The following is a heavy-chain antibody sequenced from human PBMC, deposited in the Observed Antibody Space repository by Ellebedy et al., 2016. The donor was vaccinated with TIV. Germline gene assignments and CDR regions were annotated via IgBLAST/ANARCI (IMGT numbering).Heavy chain of an antibody. CDR1: GCSIRSYY. Sequence: MPSETLSLTCTVSGCSIRSYYWSWIRQLPGKGLEWIGCIFYSGSTNYNPSLKSRVTISVDTSKNQFSLNLSSVTAADTAVYYCARDDSGGYIPGYWGQGTLVTVSS. CDR3: ARDDSGGYIPGY. CDR2: IFYSGST. V-gene: IGHV4-59*01. D-gene: IGHD3-22*01. J-gene: IGHJ4*02.